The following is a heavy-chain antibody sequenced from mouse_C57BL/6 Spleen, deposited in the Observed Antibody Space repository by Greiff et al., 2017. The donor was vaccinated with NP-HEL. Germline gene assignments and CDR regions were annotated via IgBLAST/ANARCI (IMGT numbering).Heavy chain of an antibody. J-gene: IGHJ4*01. CDR1: GYTFTSYW. V-gene: IGHV1-50*01. CDR2: IDPSDSYT. CDR3: ARSAVVADYYAMDY. Sequence: QVQLQQSGAELVKPGASVKLSCKASGYTFTSYWMQWVKQRPGQGLEWIGEIDPSDSYTNYNQKFKGKATLTVDTSSSTAYMQLSSLTSEDSAVYYCARSAVVADYYAMDYWGQGTSVTVSS. D-gene: IGHD1-1*01.